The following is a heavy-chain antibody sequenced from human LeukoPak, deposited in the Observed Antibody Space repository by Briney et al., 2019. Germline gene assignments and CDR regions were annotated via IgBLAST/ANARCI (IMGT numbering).Heavy chain of an antibody. CDR1: GYTFTSYG. Sequence: ASVKVSCKASGYTFTSYGISWVRQAPGQGLEWMGWISAYNGNTNYAQKLQGRVTMTRDTSTSTVYMELSSLRSEDTAVYYCARGNEDSSGYYYSGLPFDYWGQGTLVSVSS. V-gene: IGHV1-18*01. J-gene: IGHJ4*02. CDR3: ARGNEDSSGYYYSGLPFDY. D-gene: IGHD3-22*01. CDR2: ISAYNGNT.